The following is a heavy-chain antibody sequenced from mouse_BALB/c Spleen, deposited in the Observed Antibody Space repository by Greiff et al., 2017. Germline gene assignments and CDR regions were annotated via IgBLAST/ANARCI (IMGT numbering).Heavy chain of an antibody. CDR1: GFSLTSYG. V-gene: IGHV2-9*02. J-gene: IGHJ4*01. Sequence: VKLVESGPGLVAPSQSLSITCTVSGFSLTSYGVHWVRQPPGKGLEWLGVIWAGGSTNYNSALMSRLSISKDNSKSQVFLKMNSLQTDDTAMYYCARDPGNYGYYYAMDYWGQGTSVTVSS. D-gene: IGHD1-1*01. CDR2: IWAGGST. CDR3: ARDPGNYGYYYAMDY.